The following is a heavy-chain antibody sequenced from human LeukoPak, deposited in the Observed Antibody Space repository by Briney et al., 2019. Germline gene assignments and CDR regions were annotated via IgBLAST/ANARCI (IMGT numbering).Heavy chain of an antibody. J-gene: IGHJ4*02. CDR2: IGGSGGST. Sequence: GGSLRLSCAASGFTFSSYAMSRVRQAPGKGLEWVSSIGGSGGSTYYADSVKGRFTISRDNAKNTLYLQMNSLRAEDTAVYYCARDYSNDFDYWGQGTLVTVSS. CDR3: ARDYSNDFDY. V-gene: IGHV3-23*01. D-gene: IGHD4-11*01. CDR1: GFTFSSYA.